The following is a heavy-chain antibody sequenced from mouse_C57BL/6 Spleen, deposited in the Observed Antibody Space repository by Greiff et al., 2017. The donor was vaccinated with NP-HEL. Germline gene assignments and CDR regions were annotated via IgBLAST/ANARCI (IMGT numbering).Heavy chain of an antibody. CDR3: ARFGYGSSYDYAMDY. CDR1: GYSFTSYY. J-gene: IGHJ4*01. CDR2: IYPGRGNT. D-gene: IGHD1-1*01. Sequence: VQLQQSGPELVKPGASVKISCKASGYSFTSYYIHWVKQRPGQGLEWIGWIYPGRGNTKYNEKFKGKATLTADTSSSTAYMQLSSLTSEDSSVYYCARFGYGSSYDYAMDYGGKGTSVTVSS. V-gene: IGHV1-66*01.